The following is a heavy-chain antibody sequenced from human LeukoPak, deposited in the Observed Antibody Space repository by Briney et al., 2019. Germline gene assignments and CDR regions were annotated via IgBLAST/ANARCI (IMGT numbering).Heavy chain of an antibody. CDR1: GGTFSSYA. CDR2: IIPILGIA. V-gene: IGHV1-69*04. Sequence: SVKVSCKASGGTFSSYAISWVRQAPGQGLEWMGRIIPILGIANYAQKFQGRVTITADKSTSTAYMELSSLRSEDTAVYYCAKVSPRMTTVTTWVQYWGQGTLVTVSS. D-gene: IGHD4-11*01. J-gene: IGHJ4*02. CDR3: AKVSPRMTTVTTWVQY.